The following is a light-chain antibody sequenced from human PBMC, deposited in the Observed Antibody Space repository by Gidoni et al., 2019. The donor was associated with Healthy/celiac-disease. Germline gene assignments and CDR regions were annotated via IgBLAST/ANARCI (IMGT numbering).Light chain of an antibody. V-gene: IGKV1-39*01. CDR2: AAS. CDR1: QSISSY. CDR3: QQSYSTPPT. J-gene: IGKJ5*01. Sequence: DIKMTQPPSSLSASVGDRVTITCRVSQSISSYLNWYQQKPGNAPKLLIYAASSLQSGVPSRFSGSGSGTDFTLTISRLQPEDFATYYCQQSYSTPPTFGQGTRLEIK.